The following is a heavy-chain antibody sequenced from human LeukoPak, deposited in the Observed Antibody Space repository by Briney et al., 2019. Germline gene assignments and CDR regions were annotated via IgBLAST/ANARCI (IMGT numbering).Heavy chain of an antibody. J-gene: IGHJ5*02. Sequence: SGPPLVKPTQTLTLTCTFSGSSLSTSGVAVGWIRQPPGKALEWLAFIYGNDDKRYSPSLKSKLTISKDTSKNQVVLIVANMEPVDTATYYCTHSAPSYYYGSGSDFWFDPWGQGTLVTVSS. CDR3: THSAPSYYYGSGSDFWFDP. CDR2: IYGNDDK. D-gene: IGHD3-10*01. V-gene: IGHV2-5*01. CDR1: GSSLSTSGVA.